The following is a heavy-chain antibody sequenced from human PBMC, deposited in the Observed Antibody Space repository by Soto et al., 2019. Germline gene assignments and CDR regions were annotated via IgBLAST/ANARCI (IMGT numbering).Heavy chain of an antibody. D-gene: IGHD6-13*01. V-gene: IGHV3-7*01. CDR2: IKQDGSEK. CDR3: ARSPPAGYSSSWYRGKGKYYFDY. J-gene: IGHJ4*02. Sequence: GGSLRLSCAASGFTFSSYWMSWVRQAPGKGLEWVANIKQDGSEKYYVDSVKGRFTISRENAKNSLYLQMNSLRAEDTAVYYCARSPPAGYSSSWYRGKGKYYFDYWGQGTLVTVSS. CDR1: GFTFSSYW.